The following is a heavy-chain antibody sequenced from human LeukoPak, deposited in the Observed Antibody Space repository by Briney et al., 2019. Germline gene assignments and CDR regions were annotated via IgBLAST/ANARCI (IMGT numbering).Heavy chain of an antibody. CDR2: ISSSGSTI. D-gene: IGHD5-24*01. Sequence: PGGSLRLSCAASGFTFSSYEMNWVRQAPGKGLEWVSYISSSGSTIYYADSVKGRFTISRDNAKNSLYLQMNSLRAEDTAVYYCARDLPEMATTWSFDYWGQGTLVTVSS. J-gene: IGHJ4*02. CDR1: GFTFSSYE. V-gene: IGHV3-48*03. CDR3: ARDLPEMATTWSFDY.